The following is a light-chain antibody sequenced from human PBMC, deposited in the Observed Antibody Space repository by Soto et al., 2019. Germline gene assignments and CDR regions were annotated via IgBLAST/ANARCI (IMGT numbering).Light chain of an antibody. CDR1: QSVSSN. J-gene: IGKJ1*01. V-gene: IGKV3-15*01. CDR2: GAS. Sequence: EIVMTQSPATLSVSPGERATLSCRASQSVSSNLAWYQQKPGQAPRLLIYGASTRATVIPARFSGSRSGTQFTLTISSFQSEDVAVYYCQQYNNWLWTFGQGTKVEFK. CDR3: QQYNNWLWT.